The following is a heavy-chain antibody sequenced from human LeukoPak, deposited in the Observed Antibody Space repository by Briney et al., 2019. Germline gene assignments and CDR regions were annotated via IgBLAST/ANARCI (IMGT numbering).Heavy chain of an antibody. CDR3: ARGSREWLLSTFVY. Sequence: ASVKVSCKASGYTFTGYYMHWVRQAPGQGLEWMGRINPNSGGTNYAQKFQGSVTMTRDTSISTAYMELSRLRSDDTAVYYCARGSREWLLSTFVYWGQGTLVTVSS. D-gene: IGHD3-3*01. V-gene: IGHV1-2*06. J-gene: IGHJ4*02. CDR1: GYTFTGYY. CDR2: INPNSGGT.